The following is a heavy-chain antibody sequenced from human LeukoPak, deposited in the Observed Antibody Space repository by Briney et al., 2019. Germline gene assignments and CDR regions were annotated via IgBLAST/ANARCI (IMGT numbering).Heavy chain of an antibody. V-gene: IGHV1-69*04. D-gene: IGHD2-8*01. CDR3: ASARQRHCTNGVCPSLTDS. J-gene: IGHJ4*02. CDR2: IIRGLGIS. CDR1: GGTFSSYA. Sequence: GSSVKVSSKASGGTFSSYAINWVRQAPGQGLEWMGRIIRGLGISNYAQKFQGRVTITADKSTSTTYMELSSLGSEDTAVYYCASARQRHCTNGVCPSLTDSWGQGTLVTVSS.